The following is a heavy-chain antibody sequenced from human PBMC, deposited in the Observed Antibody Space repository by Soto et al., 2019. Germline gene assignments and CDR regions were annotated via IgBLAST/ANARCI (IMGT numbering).Heavy chain of an antibody. CDR2: IYYAGST. CDR3: ARLVFHCLRCCCDDYTFYGLDV. V-gene: IGHV4-39*01. Sequence: SETLSLTCTVSGGSISSTDHYWGWIRQPPGKGLEWLGSIYYAGSTFHNPSLKRRATISVDTSRNQFSLRLSSVTAADTAVYYCARLVFHCLRCCCDDYTFYGLDVWGQGTTVTVSS. J-gene: IGHJ6*02. D-gene: IGHD2-15*01. CDR1: GGSISSTDHY.